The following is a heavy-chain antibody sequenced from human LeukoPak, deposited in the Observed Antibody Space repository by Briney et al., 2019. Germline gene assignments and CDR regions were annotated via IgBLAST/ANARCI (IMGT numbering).Heavy chain of an antibody. J-gene: IGHJ5*02. D-gene: IGHD3-10*01. CDR3: ARTIGRNNWFDP. V-gene: IGHV4-34*01. CDR1: GGSFSGYY. Sequence: SETLSLTCAVYGGSFSGYYWSWIRQPPGKGLEWIGEINHSGSTNYNPSLKSRVTISVDTSKNQFSLKLSSVTAADTAVYYCARTIGRNNWFDPWGQGTLVTVSS. CDR2: INHSGST.